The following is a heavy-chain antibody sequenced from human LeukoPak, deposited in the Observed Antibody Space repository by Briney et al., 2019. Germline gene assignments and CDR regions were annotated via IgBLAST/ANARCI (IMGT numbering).Heavy chain of an antibody. J-gene: IGHJ4*02. Sequence: SETLSLTCTVSGGSISSYYWSWIRQPPGKGLEWIGYINYSGSTNYNPSLKSRVTISVDTSKNQFSLKLSSVTAADTAVYYCARSYSYSSSWYYFDYWGQGTLVTVSS. V-gene: IGHV4-59*01. D-gene: IGHD6-13*01. CDR2: INYSGST. CDR3: ARSYSYSSSWYYFDY. CDR1: GGSISSYY.